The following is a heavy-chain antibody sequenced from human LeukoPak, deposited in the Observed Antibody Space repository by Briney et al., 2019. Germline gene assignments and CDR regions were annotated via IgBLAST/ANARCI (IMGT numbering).Heavy chain of an antibody. J-gene: IGHJ3*01. CDR2: ISPSGAST. CDR1: GYTFTGYY. CDR3: ARGSSRGPRDAFDF. Sequence: GASVKVSCKASGYTFTGYYVHWVRQAPGQGLEWMGIISPSGASTSYAQKFQGRVTMTRDMSTSTVHMELSSLISEDTAVYYCARGSSRGPRDAFDFWGQGTMVTLSS. V-gene: IGHV1-46*01.